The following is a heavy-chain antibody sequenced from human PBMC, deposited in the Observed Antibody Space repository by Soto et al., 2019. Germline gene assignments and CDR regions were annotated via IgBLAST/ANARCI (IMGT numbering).Heavy chain of an antibody. V-gene: IGHV1-69*13. D-gene: IGHD3-22*01. CDR3: ARCYYDSSGYPRAYYFDY. CDR1: GGTFSSYA. CDR2: IIPIFGTA. J-gene: IGHJ4*02. Sequence: SVKVSCKASGGTFSSYAISWVRQAPGQGLEWMGGIIPIFGTANYAQEFQGRVTITADESTSTAYMEPSSLRSEDTAVYYCARCYYDSSGYPRAYYFDYWGQGTLVTVSS.